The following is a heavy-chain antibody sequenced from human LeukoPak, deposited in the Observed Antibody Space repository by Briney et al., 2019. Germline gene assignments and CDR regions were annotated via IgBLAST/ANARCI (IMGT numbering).Heavy chain of an antibody. D-gene: IGHD3-10*01. Sequence: GGSLRLSCAASGVTFSSYGMHWVRQAPGKGLEWVAVIWYDGSNKYYADSVKGRFTISRDNSKNTLYLQMNSLRAEETAVYYCARDSTTMVRGVIDYWGQGTLVTVSS. V-gene: IGHV3-33*01. CDR2: IWYDGSNK. CDR3: ARDSTTMVRGVIDY. J-gene: IGHJ4*02. CDR1: GVTFSSYG.